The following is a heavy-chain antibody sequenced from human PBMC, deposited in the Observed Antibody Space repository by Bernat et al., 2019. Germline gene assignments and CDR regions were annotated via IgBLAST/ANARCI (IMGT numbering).Heavy chain of an antibody. Sequence: QVQLVESGGGVVQPGRSLRLSCAASGFTFSSYGMHWVRQAPGKGLEWVVVIWYDGSNKYYADSVKGRFTISRDNSKNTLYLQMNSLRAEDTAVYYCARARTVTNFYFDYWGQGTLVTVSS. CDR3: ARARTVTNFYFDY. J-gene: IGHJ4*02. CDR2: IWYDGSNK. V-gene: IGHV3-33*01. D-gene: IGHD4-4*01. CDR1: GFTFSSYG.